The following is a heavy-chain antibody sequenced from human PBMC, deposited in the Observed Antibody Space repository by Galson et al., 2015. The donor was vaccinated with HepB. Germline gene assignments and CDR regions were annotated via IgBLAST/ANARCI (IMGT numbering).Heavy chain of an antibody. CDR1: GYTFTSYD. CDR2: MNPNSGNT. V-gene: IGHV1-8*01. D-gene: IGHD1-26*01. Sequence: SVKVSCKASGYTFTSYDINWVRQATGQGLEWMGWMNPNSGNTGYAQKFQGRVTMTRNTSISTAYMELSSLRSEDTAVYYCARGPGELLGYWFDPWGQGTLVTVSS. J-gene: IGHJ5*02. CDR3: ARGPGELLGYWFDP.